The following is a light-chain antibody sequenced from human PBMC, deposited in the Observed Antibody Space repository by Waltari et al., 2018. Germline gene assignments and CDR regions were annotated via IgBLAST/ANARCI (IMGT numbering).Light chain of an antibody. CDR1: KWGETY. J-gene: IGLJ3*02. V-gene: IGLV3-1*01. CDR2: EDT. CDR3: QAWDSTAVV. Sequence: SYELTQAPSVSVSPGQTASLTCSGAKWGETYVSWYQQKPGQSPVLVIYEDTKRPSGIPERFSGSNSGDTATLTISGTQAMDEADYYGQAWDSTAVVFGGGTKLTVL.